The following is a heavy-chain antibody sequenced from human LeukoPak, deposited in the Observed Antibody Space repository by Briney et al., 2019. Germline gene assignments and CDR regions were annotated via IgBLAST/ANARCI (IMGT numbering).Heavy chain of an antibody. CDR1: GFTFSSYS. D-gene: IGHD6-19*01. J-gene: IGHJ4*02. Sequence: GGSLRLSCAASGFTFSSYSMNWVRQAPGKGLEWVSSISSSSSYIYYADSVKGRFTISRDNAKNSLYLQMNSLRAEDTALYYCAKDMEAAVAGTLDYWGQGTLVTVSS. CDR3: AKDMEAAVAGTLDY. V-gene: IGHV3-21*04. CDR2: ISSSSSYI.